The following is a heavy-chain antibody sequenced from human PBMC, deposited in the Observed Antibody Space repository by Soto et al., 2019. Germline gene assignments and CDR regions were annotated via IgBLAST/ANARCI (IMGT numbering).Heavy chain of an antibody. CDR3: ASPLDSSGWSEYYFDY. CDR1: GYSFTSYW. D-gene: IGHD6-19*01. V-gene: IGHV5-10-1*01. CDR2: IDPSDSYT. Sequence: PGESLKISCKVSGYSFTSYWISWVRQMPGKGLEWMGRIDPSDSYTNYSPSFQGHVTISADKSISTAYLQWSSLKASDTAMYYCASPLDSSGWSEYYFDYWGQGTQVTVAS. J-gene: IGHJ4*02.